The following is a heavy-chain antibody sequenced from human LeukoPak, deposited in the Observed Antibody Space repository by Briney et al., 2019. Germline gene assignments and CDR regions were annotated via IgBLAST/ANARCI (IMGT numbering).Heavy chain of an antibody. V-gene: IGHV4-39*01. Sequence: SETLSLTCTVSGVSISSSSYCWGWIRQPPGKGLESIGSICYSGSTYYNPSLKSRVTISVDTSKNQFSLRLSSVTAADTAVYYCAELGITMIGGVWGKGTTVTISS. D-gene: IGHD3-10*02. CDR1: GVSISSSSYC. J-gene: IGHJ6*04. CDR2: ICYSGST. CDR3: AELGITMIGGV.